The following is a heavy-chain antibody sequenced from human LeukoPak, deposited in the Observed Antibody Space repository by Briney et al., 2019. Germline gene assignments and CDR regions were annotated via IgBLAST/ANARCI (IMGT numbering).Heavy chain of an antibody. CDR3: ARAGGSYSYYYYYYYMDV. CDR1: GYTFTSYD. D-gene: IGHD1-26*01. Sequence: ASVKVSCKASGYTFTSYDINWVRQATGQGLEWMGWMNPNSGNTGYTQKFQGRVTMTRNTSISTAYMELSSLRSEDTAVYYCARAGGSYSYYYYYYYMDVWGKGTTVTVSS. J-gene: IGHJ6*03. CDR2: MNPNSGNT. V-gene: IGHV1-8*01.